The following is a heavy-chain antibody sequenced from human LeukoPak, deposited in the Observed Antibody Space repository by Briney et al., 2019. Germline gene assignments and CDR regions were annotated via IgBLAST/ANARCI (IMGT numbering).Heavy chain of an antibody. D-gene: IGHD2-15*01. V-gene: IGHV3-53*01. J-gene: IGHJ5*02. CDR3: ARDPYCSGGSCYSGGWFDP. Sequence: PGGSLRLSCAASGFTVSSNYMSWVRQAPGKGLEWVSVIYSDGSTYYADSVKGRFTISRDNSKNTLYLQMNSLRAEDTAVYYCARDPYCSGGSCYSGGWFDPWGQGTLVTVSS. CDR1: GFTVSSNY. CDR2: IYSDGST.